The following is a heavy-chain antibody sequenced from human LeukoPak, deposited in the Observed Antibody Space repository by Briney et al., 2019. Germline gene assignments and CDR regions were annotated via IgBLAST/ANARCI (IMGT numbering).Heavy chain of an antibody. CDR3: AKIFHTDGYYLGEHLFDA. J-gene: IGHJ5*02. D-gene: IGHD3-22*01. V-gene: IGHV3-23*01. Sequence: GGSLRLSCAASGFTFSDHYMDWVRQAPGKGPEWLSAISGSGGSTTDADSVKGRFTTSRDNSKSTLYLQMNSLRAEDTAIYYCAKIFHTDGYYLGEHLFDAWGQGTLVTVSS. CDR2: ISGSGGST. CDR1: GFTFSDHY.